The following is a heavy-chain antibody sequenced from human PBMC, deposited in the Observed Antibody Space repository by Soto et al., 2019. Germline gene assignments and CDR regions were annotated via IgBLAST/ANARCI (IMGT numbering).Heavy chain of an antibody. V-gene: IGHV1-18*01. CDR3: ARDLTATDAFDI. CDR1: GYPFTSYV. J-gene: IGHJ3*02. CDR2: ISAYNGNT. D-gene: IGHD2-21*02. Sequence: SVKLSCKASGYPFTSYVTSWVRQAPGQGLEWMGWISAYNGNTNYAQKLQGRVTMTTDTSTSTAYMELRSLRSDDTAVYYCARDLTATDAFDIWGHGTIVTVS.